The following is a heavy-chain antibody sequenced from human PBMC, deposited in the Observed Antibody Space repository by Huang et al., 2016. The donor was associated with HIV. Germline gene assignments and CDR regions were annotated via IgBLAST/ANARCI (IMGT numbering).Heavy chain of an antibody. CDR3: ARKFGRDFDY. D-gene: IGHD3-16*01. V-gene: IGHV1-18*01. J-gene: IGHJ4*02. CDR2: FIPYNGDT. CDR1: GYTFSGYA. Sequence: QVKLVQSGAEVKKPGASVKFSCKPSGYTFSGYAITWVRQAPGQGLACMGWFIPYNGDTNYVQNLQGRVTMPTDMSTTTAYMELRSLTSDDTAIYYCARKFGRDFDYWGQGTLVTVSS.